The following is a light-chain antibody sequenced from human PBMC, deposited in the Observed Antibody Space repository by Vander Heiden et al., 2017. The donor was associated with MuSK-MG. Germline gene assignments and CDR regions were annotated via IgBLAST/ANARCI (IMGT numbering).Light chain of an antibody. Sequence: DIVVTQSPESLAVSLGQRATINCKTSQSALFSSNNRNFFAWHQQRPGPPPKLLIDWASTRESGVPERISGSGSGTDFPLTIRSLHAEDVAVYYCHRYHRLPLTFGGGTKVEIK. CDR2: WAS. V-gene: IGKV4-1*01. CDR1: QSALFSSNNRNF. CDR3: HRYHRLPLT. J-gene: IGKJ4*01.